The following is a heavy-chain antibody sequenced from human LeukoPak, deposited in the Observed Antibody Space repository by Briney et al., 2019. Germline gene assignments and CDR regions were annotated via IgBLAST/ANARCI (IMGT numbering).Heavy chain of an antibody. Sequence: PSETLSLTCAVHGGSFSNYSRSLIRQPPGKGLEWIGQINDSGRINYNPSLMSRVTVSVDTSKNPFSLRMTSLTAADTAVYYCARRWNYGRNYNIDVWGNGATVSVSS. CDR1: GGSFSNYS. CDR2: INDSGRI. D-gene: IGHD1-7*01. CDR3: ARRWNYGRNYNIDV. V-gene: IGHV4-34*01. J-gene: IGHJ6*04.